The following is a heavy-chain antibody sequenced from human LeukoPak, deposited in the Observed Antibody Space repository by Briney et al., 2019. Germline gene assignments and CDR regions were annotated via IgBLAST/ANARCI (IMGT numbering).Heavy chain of an antibody. Sequence: KPSETLSLTCTVSGGSISSYYWSWIRQPPGKTLEWIGYIYYSGSTTYNPSLKSRVTISIDTSKNQFSLKLSSVTAADTAVYYCAGSSEPRAFDHWGHGILVTVSS. CDR2: IYYSGST. V-gene: IGHV4-59*08. D-gene: IGHD1-14*01. CDR3: AGSSEPRAFDH. J-gene: IGHJ4*01. CDR1: GGSISSYY.